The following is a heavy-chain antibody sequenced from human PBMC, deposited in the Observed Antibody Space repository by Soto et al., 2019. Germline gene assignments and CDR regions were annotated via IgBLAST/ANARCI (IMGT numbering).Heavy chain of an antibody. Sequence: GASVKVSCKVSGYTLTELSSHWVRQAPGKGHEWMGGFDPEDGETIYAQKFQGRVTMTEDTSTDTAYMELSSLRSEDTSVYYCATPLSTIFGVVTDYWGQGTLVTVSS. CDR2: FDPEDGET. V-gene: IGHV1-24*01. J-gene: IGHJ4*02. D-gene: IGHD3-3*01. CDR3: ATPLSTIFGVVTDY. CDR1: GYTLTELS.